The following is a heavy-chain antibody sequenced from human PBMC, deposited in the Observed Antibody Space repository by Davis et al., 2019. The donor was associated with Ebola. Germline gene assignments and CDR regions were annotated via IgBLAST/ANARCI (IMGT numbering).Heavy chain of an antibody. V-gene: IGHV5-51*01. Sequence: GGSLRLSCKGSGYSFISYWIGWVRQMPGKGLEWMGIIYPGDSDTRYSPSFQGQVTISADKSISTAYLQWSSLKASDTAMYYCARWGRLSYYGMDVWGQGTTVTVSS. D-gene: IGHD3-16*01. CDR1: GYSFISYW. CDR3: ARWGRLSYYGMDV. CDR2: IYPGDSDT. J-gene: IGHJ6*02.